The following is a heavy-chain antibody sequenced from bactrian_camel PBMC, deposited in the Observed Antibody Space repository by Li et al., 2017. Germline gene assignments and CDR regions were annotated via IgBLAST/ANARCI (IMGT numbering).Heavy chain of an antibody. D-gene: IGHD3*01. CDR1: GFTVSNYW. V-gene: IGHV3S1*01. CDR3: AAPSALVTTG. Sequence: HVQLVESGGGSVQPGGSLRLSCAASGFTVSNYWMYWVRQAPGNEREEVATLDGDGNPKYADSVKGRFTVSRDNAKNTVYLQMNSLEVEDTAVYFCAAPSALVTTGWGQGTQVTVS. CDR2: LDGDGNP. J-gene: IGHJ4*01.